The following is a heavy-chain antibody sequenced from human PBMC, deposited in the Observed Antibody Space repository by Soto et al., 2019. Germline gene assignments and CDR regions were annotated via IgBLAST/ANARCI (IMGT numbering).Heavy chain of an antibody. Sequence: GGSLRLSCAASGFTFSSYAMSWVRQAPGKGLEWVSGITGSGGSTYYADSVKGRFTISRDNFKNMLYLQMNSLRDEDTAVYYCAKDSTYYESLTGYYPAEVFDYWGQGTLVTVSS. CDR2: ITGSGGST. D-gene: IGHD3-9*01. J-gene: IGHJ4*02. V-gene: IGHV3-23*01. CDR1: GFTFSSYA. CDR3: AKDSTYYESLTGYYPAEVFDY.